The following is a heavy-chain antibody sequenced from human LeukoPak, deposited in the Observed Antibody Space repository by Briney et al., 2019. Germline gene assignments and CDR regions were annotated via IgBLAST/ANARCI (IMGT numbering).Heavy chain of an antibody. CDR1: GGSISSYY. J-gene: IGHJ4*02. V-gene: IGHV4-4*07. CDR3: ARFSGSYSTGYYFDY. D-gene: IGHD1-26*01. CDR2: IYTSGST. Sequence: SETLSLTCTVSGGSISSYYWSWIGQPAGKGLEWIGRIYTSGSTNYNPSLKSRVTMSVDTSKNQFSLKLSSVTAADTAVYYCARFSGSYSTGYYFDYWGQGTLVTVSS.